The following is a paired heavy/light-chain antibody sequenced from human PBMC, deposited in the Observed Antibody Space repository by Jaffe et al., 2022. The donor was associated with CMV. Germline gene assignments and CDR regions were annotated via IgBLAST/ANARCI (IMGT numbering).Heavy chain of an antibody. CDR3: ATDLCSYGCLDN. V-gene: IGHV3-23*04. D-gene: IGHD5-18*01. Sequence: EVQLVESGGGLVQPGGSLRLSCASSGFTFSTSAMSWVRQAPGKGLEWVSTISGYGGTTYYADSVKGRFTISRDNSKDTLYLQMNSLRAEDTAVYYCATDLCSYGCLDNWGQGTLVTVSS. J-gene: IGHJ4*02. CDR1: GFTFSTSA. CDR2: ISGYGGTT.
Light chain of an antibody. CDR3: QQYNNWPLT. CDR1: QSVGGN. Sequence: EIVMTQSPATLSVSPGERATLSCRASQSVGGNLAWYQQKPGQAPSLLFYRASTRATSLPARFTGSGSGTDFTLTISSLQSEDFAVYYCQQYNNWPLTFGGGTKVELK. CDR2: RAS. V-gene: IGKV3-15*01. J-gene: IGKJ4*01.